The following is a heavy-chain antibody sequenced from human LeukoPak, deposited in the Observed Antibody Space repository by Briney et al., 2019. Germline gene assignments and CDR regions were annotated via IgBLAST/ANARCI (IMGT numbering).Heavy chain of an antibody. Sequence: SETLSLTCTVSGGSVSSGSYYWSWVRQPPGKGLEWIGYIYYSGNTNYNPSLKSRVTISVDTSKNHFSLKLTSVTAADTAVSYCARGARATTWYYFDYWGQGTLVTVSS. J-gene: IGHJ4*02. V-gene: IGHV4-61*03. CDR3: ARGARATTWYYFDY. CDR1: GGSVSSGSYY. CDR2: IYYSGNT. D-gene: IGHD1-26*01.